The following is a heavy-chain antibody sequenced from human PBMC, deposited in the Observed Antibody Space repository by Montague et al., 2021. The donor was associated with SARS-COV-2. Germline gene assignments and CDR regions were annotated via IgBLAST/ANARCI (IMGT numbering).Heavy chain of an antibody. CDR1: DGSISSPNW. CDR2: VNQSGTT. CDR3: ARGRRPVVVPGAGPAGRAFDI. D-gene: IGHD2-2*01. J-gene: IGHJ3*02. Sequence: SETLSLTCAVSDGSISSPNWWNWIRQPPGKGLEWIGEVNQSGTTIYNPSVKSGVTISEDTSKNRFYLRLNSVTAADTAVYYCARGRRPVVVPGAGPAGRAFDIWGQGTMVTVSS. V-gene: IGHV4-4*02.